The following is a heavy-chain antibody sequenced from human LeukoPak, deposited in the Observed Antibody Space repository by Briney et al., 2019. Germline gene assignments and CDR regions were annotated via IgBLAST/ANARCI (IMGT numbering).Heavy chain of an antibody. V-gene: IGHV3-66*01. CDR1: GFTVSSNY. J-gene: IGHJ4*02. CDR3: ASFPWDLRPT. Sequence: GGSLRLSCVASGFTVSSNYMSWVRQAPGKGLEWVSVIYSGGSTYYADSVKGRFTISRDNSKNTLYLQMNSLRVEDTAVYYCASFPWDLRPTWGQGTLVSVAS. CDR2: IYSGGST. D-gene: IGHD1-26*01.